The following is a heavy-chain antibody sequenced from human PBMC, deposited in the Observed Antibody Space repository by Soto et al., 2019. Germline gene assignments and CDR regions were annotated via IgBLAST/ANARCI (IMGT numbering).Heavy chain of an antibody. V-gene: IGHV4-31*03. D-gene: IGHD3-3*01. J-gene: IGHJ6*02. CDR2: IYYSGST. Sequence: SETLSLTCTVSGGSISSGGYYWSWIRQHPGKGLEWIGYIYYSGSTYYNPSLKSRVTISVDTSKNQFSLKLSSVTAADTAVYYCARGVVITIFGVVSSDYYYYYGMDVWGQGTTVTVSS. CDR3: ARGVVITIFGVVSSDYYYYYGMDV. CDR1: GGSISSGGYY.